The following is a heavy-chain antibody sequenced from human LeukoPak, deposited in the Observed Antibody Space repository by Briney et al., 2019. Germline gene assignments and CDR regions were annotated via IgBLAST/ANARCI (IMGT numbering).Heavy chain of an antibody. V-gene: IGHV3-53*01. J-gene: IGHJ4*02. Sequence: GGSLRLSCAVSGFTVSSNYMSWVRQAPGKELEWVSVIYSGGSTHYADSVKSRFTISRDNSKNTVFLQMNSLRAEDTAVYYCARADGTGGPYDYWGQGTLVTVSS. CDR2: IYSGGST. CDR1: GFTVSSNY. CDR3: ARADGTGGPYDY. D-gene: IGHD3/OR15-3a*01.